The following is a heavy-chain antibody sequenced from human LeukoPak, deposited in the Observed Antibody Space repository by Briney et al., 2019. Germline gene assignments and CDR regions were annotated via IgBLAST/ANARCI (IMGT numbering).Heavy chain of an antibody. V-gene: IGHV3-74*01. Sequence: PGGSLRLSCAASGFTFSMYWMLWVRHAPGKGLESVSRIYTDGTVTTYADSVKGRFTVSRDNADNTIFLQMNSVRDEDTAVYYGATKQWLAPPPDSWGQGTPVTVSS. CDR2: IYTDGTVT. D-gene: IGHD6-19*01. CDR1: GFTFSMYW. CDR3: ATKQWLAPPPDS. J-gene: IGHJ4*02.